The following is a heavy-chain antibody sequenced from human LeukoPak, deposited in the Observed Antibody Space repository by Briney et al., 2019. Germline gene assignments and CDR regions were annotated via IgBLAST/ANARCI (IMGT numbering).Heavy chain of an antibody. CDR2: IIGSGGST. Sequence: PRQSLRLSCAASGFTFSSYMMTWVRQAPGKGLEWVSVIIGSGGSTYYADSVKGRFTISRDNSKNTLYLQMNSLRAEDTAVYYCAKSPSYYYDSRGSDYWGQGTLVPVSS. V-gene: IGHV3-23*01. J-gene: IGHJ4*02. CDR3: AKSPSYYYDSRGSDY. D-gene: IGHD3-22*01. CDR1: GFTFSSYM.